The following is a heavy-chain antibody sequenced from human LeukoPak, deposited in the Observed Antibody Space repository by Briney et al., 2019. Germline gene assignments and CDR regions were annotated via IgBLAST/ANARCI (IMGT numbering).Heavy chain of an antibody. J-gene: IGHJ4*02. CDR1: GFTFSNYA. D-gene: IGHD6-19*01. CDR2: ISGSGGST. V-gene: IGHV3-23*01. CDR3: ARVKYSSAGY. Sequence: GGSLRLSYAASGFTFSNYAMSWVRQAPGKGLEWVSVISGSGGSTYYADSVKGRFTISRDNPKNTLYLQMNSLRAEDTAVYYCARVKYSSAGYWGQGTLVTVSS.